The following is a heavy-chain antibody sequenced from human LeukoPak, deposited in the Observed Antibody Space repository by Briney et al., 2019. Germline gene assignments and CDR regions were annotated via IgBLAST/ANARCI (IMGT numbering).Heavy chain of an antibody. D-gene: IGHD3-16*02. J-gene: IGHJ4*02. CDR2: ISSSSSYI. V-gene: IGHV3-21*01. CDR1: GFTFSSYS. CDR3: AREWAGRTEYYDYVWGELSGVPTGYYFDY. Sequence: GGSLRLSCAASGFTFSSYSMKWVRQAPGKGLEWVSSISSSSSYIYYADSVKGRFTISRDNAKNSLYLQMNSLRAEDTAVYYCAREWAGRTEYYDYVWGELSGVPTGYYFDYWGQGTPVTVSS.